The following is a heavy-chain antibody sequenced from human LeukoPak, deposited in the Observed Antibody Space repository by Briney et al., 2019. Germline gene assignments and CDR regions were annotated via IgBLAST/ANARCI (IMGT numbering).Heavy chain of an antibody. CDR2: INHSGST. Sequence: SETLSLTCAVYGGSFSGYYWSWIRQPPGKVLEWIGEINHSGSTNYNPSLKSRVTISVDTSKNQFSLKLSSVTAADTAVYYCAREHCSGGSCYSIYYYYYMDVWGKGTTVTVSS. D-gene: IGHD2-15*01. V-gene: IGHV4-34*01. J-gene: IGHJ6*03. CDR1: GGSFSGYY. CDR3: AREHCSGGSCYSIYYYYYMDV.